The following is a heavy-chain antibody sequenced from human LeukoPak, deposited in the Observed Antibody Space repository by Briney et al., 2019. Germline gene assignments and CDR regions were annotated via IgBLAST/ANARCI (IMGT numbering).Heavy chain of an antibody. CDR2: ISSSSSYI. Sequence: PGGSLRLSCAASGFTFSSYNMNWVRQAPGKGLEWVSSISSSSSYIYYADSVKGRFTISRDNAKNSLYLQMDSLRAEDTAVYYCARDRYSSGWPGPFDYWGQGTLVTVSS. V-gene: IGHV3-21*01. J-gene: IGHJ4*02. D-gene: IGHD6-19*01. CDR1: GFTFSSYN. CDR3: ARDRYSSGWPGPFDY.